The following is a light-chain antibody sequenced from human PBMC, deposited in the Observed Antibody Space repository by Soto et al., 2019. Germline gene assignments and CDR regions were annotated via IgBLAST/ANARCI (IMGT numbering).Light chain of an antibody. CDR1: LNIGNM. Sequence: ALTQSPDALSVSPGETVTLSCTANLNIGNMLAWYQQKPGQAPRLLIYDASTRATGIPDRFSGSGSGPDFSLTISSLRSDDFGVYYCQQYIHWPRTFGLGANLEI. CDR2: DAS. CDR3: QQYIHWPRT. V-gene: IGKV3-15*01. J-gene: IGKJ2*01.